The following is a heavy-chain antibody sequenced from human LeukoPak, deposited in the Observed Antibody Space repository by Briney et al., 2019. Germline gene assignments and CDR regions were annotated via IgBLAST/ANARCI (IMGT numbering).Heavy chain of an antibody. D-gene: IGHD3-3*01. CDR1: GFTFSSYG. CDR2: ISYDGSNK. J-gene: IGHJ4*02. V-gene: IGHV3-30*18. Sequence: GRSLRLSCAASGFTFSSYGMHWVRQAPGKGLEWVAVISYDGSNKYYADSVKGRFTISRDNSKNTLYLQMNSLGAEDTAVYYCAKEQYYDFWSGYYLTRYYFDYWGQGTLVTVSS. CDR3: AKEQYYDFWSGYYLTRYYFDY.